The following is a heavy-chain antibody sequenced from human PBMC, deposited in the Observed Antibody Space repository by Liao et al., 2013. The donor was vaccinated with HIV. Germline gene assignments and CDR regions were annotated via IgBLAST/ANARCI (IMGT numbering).Heavy chain of an antibody. V-gene: IGHV4-59*12. CDR2: INHSGST. J-gene: IGHJ6*03. CDR1: WLHQYLL. D-gene: IGHD1-26*01. Sequence: QVQLQESGPGLVKPSETLSLTCTVFWWLHQYLLLELDPPAPREGLEWIGEINHSGSTNYNPSLKSRVTISVDTSKNQFSLKLSSVTAADTAVYYCARVCGSYHYSGGGVIRTTYYMDVWGKGPRSPSP. CDR3: ARVCGSYHYSGGGVIRTTYYMDV.